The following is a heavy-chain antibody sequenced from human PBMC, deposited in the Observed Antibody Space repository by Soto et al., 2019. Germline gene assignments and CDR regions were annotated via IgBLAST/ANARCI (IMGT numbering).Heavy chain of an antibody. V-gene: IGHV3-74*01. CDR3: TRGGSGNTYMGADY. CDR1: GFTFSSYW. CDR2: IGTDGSNT. D-gene: IGHD2-15*01. Sequence: EVQLVESGGGLVQPGGSLRLSCAASGFTFSSYWMHWVRQAPGKGLVWVSRIGTDGSNTNYADSVKGRFTISRDNAKDTVYLQLNSLRVEDTAVYYCTRGGSGNTYMGADYWGQGTLVTVSS. J-gene: IGHJ4*02.